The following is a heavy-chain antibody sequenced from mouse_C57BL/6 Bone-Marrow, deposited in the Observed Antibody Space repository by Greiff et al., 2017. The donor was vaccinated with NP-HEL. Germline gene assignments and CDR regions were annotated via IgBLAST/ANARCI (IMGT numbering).Heavy chain of an antibody. CDR1: GYTFTSYW. D-gene: IGHD1-1*01. V-gene: IGHV1-61*01. CDR3: ARGGITTVTVSLPFGD. Sequence: QVQLQQPGAELVRPGSSVKLSCKASGYTFTSYWMDWVKQRPGQGLEWIGNIYPSDSETHYNQKFKGKATLTVDKSSSTAYMQLSSLTSEDSAVYCCARGGITTVTVSLPFGDWGQGTLVTVSA. J-gene: IGHJ3*01. CDR2: IYPSDSET.